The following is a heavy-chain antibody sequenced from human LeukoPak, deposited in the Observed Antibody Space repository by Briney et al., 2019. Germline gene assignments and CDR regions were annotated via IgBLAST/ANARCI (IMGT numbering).Heavy chain of an antibody. CDR2: ISTYNGNT. D-gene: IGHD3-22*01. V-gene: IGHV1-18*01. CDR3: ARDIYYDSSGYFPH. J-gene: IGHJ4*02. CDR1: GYTFTSYG. Sequence: ASVKLSCKASGYTFTSYGISWVRQAPGQGLEWVGWISTYNGNTNYAEKVQDRVTVTTDTSTTTAYIELKSLRSDDTAVYYCARDIYYDSSGYFPHWGQGTLVTVSS.